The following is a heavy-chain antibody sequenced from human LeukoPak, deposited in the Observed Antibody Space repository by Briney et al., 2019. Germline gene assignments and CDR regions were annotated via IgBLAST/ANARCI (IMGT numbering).Heavy chain of an antibody. J-gene: IGHJ5*02. D-gene: IGHD3-3*01. Sequence: GGSLRLSCAASGFTFSSYWMSWVRQAPGEGLEWVANIKQDGSEKYYVDSVKGRFTISRDNAKNSLYLQMNSLRAEDTAVYYCARDEHDFWSGYNWFDPWGQGTLVTVSS. CDR3: ARDEHDFWSGYNWFDP. CDR2: IKQDGSEK. V-gene: IGHV3-7*01. CDR1: GFTFSSYW.